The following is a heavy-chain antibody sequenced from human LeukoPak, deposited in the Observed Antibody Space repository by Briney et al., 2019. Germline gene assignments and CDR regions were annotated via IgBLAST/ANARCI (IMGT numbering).Heavy chain of an antibody. D-gene: IGHD2-2*01. Sequence: ASVKVSCKASGYTFTGYYMHWVRQAPGQGLEWMGWIKPNNGGTNYAQKSQGRVTMTRDTSISTAYMELSRLRSDDTAVYYCAGARGDIVVVPAAIWFDPWGQGPLVTVSS. V-gene: IGHV1-2*02. CDR2: IKPNNGGT. CDR1: GYTFTGYY. J-gene: IGHJ5*02. CDR3: AGARGDIVVVPAAIWFDP.